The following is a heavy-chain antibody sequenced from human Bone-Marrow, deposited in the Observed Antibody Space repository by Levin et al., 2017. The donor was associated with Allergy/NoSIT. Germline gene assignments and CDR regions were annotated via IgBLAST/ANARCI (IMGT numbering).Heavy chain of an antibody. CDR1: GFNFSIYG. CDR2: ISSSSSNI. Sequence: GGSLRLSCAASGFNFSIYGMNWVRQAPGKGLEWVSSISSSSSNIYHADSLKGRFTISRDNAKNSLYLQMKSLRAEDTAVYYWERDRTNGILTNYGMDGWGQGTTVTVSS. D-gene: IGHD3-9*01. CDR3: ERDRTNGILTNYGMDG. J-gene: IGHJ6*02. V-gene: IGHV3-21*04.